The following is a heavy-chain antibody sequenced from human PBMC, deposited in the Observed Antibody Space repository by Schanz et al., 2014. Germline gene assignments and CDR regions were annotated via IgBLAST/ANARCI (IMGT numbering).Heavy chain of an antibody. CDR1: GYTFTSYS. V-gene: IGHV1-3*01. CDR3: ARGLTVDTGYGVHYYYYGMDV. CDR2: INVGNGNM. D-gene: IGHD5-12*01. J-gene: IGHJ6*04. Sequence: QVPLVQSGAEVKKPGASVKVSCKASGYTFTSYSIHWVLQAPGQGLERMGWINVGNGNMKYSQKFQGRVTITRYTSASTAYMELTSLRSEYTAVYFCARGLTVDTGYGVHYYYYGMDVWGEGTTVAVSS.